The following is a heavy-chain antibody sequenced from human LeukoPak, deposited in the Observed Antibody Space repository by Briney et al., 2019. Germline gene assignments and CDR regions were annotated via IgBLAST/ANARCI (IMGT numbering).Heavy chain of an antibody. CDR3: ARGREFGYWFDP. Sequence: ASVKVSCKASGYTFTSYGISWVRQAPGQRLEWMGWINAGNGNTKYSQEFQGRVTITRDTSASTAYMELSSLRSEDMAVYYCARGREFGYWFDPWGQGTLVTVSS. CDR1: GYTFTSYG. V-gene: IGHV1-3*03. D-gene: IGHD3-10*01. J-gene: IGHJ5*02. CDR2: INAGNGNT.